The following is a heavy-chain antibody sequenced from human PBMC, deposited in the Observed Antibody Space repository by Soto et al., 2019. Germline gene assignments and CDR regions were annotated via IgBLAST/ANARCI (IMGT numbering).Heavy chain of an antibody. CDR2: IIPIFSTA. V-gene: IGHV1-69*01. J-gene: IGHJ6*02. CDR3: ARSNYGILTGIYYYGMDV. D-gene: IGHD3-9*01. Sequence: QVQLVQSGAAVKKPGSSVKVSCKASGGTFSSYASSWVRQAPGQGLEWMGGIIPIFSTATYAQKFQGRVTITADESTSTDYMELSSLRSEDTAVYYCARSNYGILTGIYYYGMDVWGQGTTVTVSS. CDR1: GGTFSSYA.